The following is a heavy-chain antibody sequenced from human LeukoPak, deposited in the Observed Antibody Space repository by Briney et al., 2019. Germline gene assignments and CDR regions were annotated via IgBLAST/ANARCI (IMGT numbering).Heavy chain of an antibody. CDR2: IYTSGST. J-gene: IGHJ5*02. Sequence: KSSETLSLTCTVSGGSISSYYWSWIRQPAGKGLEWIGRIYTSGSTNYNPSLKSRVTMSVDTSKNQFSLKLSSVTAADTAVYYCARDFKIFGVVIMQGWFDPWGQGTLVTVSS. V-gene: IGHV4-4*07. CDR3: ARDFKIFGVVIMQGWFDP. D-gene: IGHD3-3*01. CDR1: GGSISSYY.